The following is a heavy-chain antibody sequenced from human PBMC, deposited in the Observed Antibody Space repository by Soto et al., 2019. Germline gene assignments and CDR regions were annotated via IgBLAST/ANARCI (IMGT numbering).Heavy chain of an antibody. CDR1: GFTVATTG. CDR2: ISHSGTSK. Sequence: QVQLVESGGGVVQRGESLKVDCAASGFTVATTGMHWVRQAPGKGLEWVAMISHSGTSKVYIDSVQGRFTISRDNAKNNLYLQMSSLRPEDTAIYYCAKDWGSSGWLNWFNPWGQGVLVTVSS. CDR3: AKDWGSSGWLNWFNP. V-gene: IGHV3-30*18. D-gene: IGHD6-19*01. J-gene: IGHJ5*02.